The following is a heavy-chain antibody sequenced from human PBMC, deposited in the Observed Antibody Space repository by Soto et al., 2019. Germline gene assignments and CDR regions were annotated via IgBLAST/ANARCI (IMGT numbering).Heavy chain of an antibody. Sequence: QITLKESGPTLVKPTQTLTLTCTFSGFSLSTSGVGVGWIRQPPGKALEWLALIYWDDDKRYSSSLNSMLTITKDTSQNQVVLTMTNMDPVDTATYYCAHSRPPRLLDYWGQGTLVTVSS. CDR2: IYWDDDK. V-gene: IGHV2-5*02. D-gene: IGHD6-6*01. CDR1: GFSLSTSGVG. CDR3: AHSRPPRLLDY. J-gene: IGHJ4*02.